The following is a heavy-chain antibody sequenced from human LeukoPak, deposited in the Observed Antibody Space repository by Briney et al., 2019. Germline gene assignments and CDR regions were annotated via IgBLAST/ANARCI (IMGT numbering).Heavy chain of an antibody. CDR3: ARGYGGSYWGLDY. D-gene: IGHD1-26*01. V-gene: IGHV4-38-2*02. Sequence: SETLSLTCTVSGYSISSGYYWGWIRQPPGKGLEWIGSIYHSGSTYYNPSLKSRVTISVDTSKNQFSLKLSSVTAADTAVYYCARGYGGSYWGLDYWGQGTLVTVSS. CDR2: IYHSGST. J-gene: IGHJ4*02. CDR1: GYSISSGYY.